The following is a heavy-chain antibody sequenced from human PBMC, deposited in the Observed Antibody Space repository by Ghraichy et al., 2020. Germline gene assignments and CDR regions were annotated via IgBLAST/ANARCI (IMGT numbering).Heavy chain of an antibody. CDR1: GFTLRNFG. Sequence: GGSLRLSCAASGFTLRNFGMHWVRQAPGKGLEWVTFISYDGNKKYYADSVKGRLTISRDNSKNTLYLQMNSLRAEDTAVYYCAKDFGTDGYYTFDYWGQGTLVTVSS. J-gene: IGHJ4*02. D-gene: IGHD3-22*01. V-gene: IGHV3-30*18. CDR3: AKDFGTDGYYTFDY. CDR2: ISYDGNKK.